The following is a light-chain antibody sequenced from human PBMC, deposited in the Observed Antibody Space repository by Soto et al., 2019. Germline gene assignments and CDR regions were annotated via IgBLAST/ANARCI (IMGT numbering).Light chain of an antibody. J-gene: IGKJ5*01. V-gene: IGKV3-20*01. CDR1: QSFSSSY. CDR3: QQYGTSIT. Sequence: EIVLTQSPGTLSLSPGERATLSCRASQSFSSSYLAWYQQKPGQTPRLLIYGASSRATGIPDRFSGSGSGTHFSLTLSRLEPEDFAVYYCQQYGTSITFGQGTRLEI. CDR2: GAS.